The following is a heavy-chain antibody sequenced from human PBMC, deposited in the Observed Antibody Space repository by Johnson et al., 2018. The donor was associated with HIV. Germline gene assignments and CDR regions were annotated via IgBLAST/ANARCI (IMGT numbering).Heavy chain of an antibody. V-gene: IGHV3-11*04. CDR2: ISSSGNTI. CDR3: ARSPFQLFPSDI. D-gene: IGHD3-16*01. J-gene: IGHJ3*02. CDR1: GFTFSDYY. Sequence: QVQLVESGGGLVKPGGSLRLSCAASGFTFSDYYMNWIRQAPGKGLEWLSYISSSGNTIYYADSVKGRFTISRDNAKNSLYLQMNSLRAEDTAVYYCARSPFQLFPSDIWGQGTMVTVSS.